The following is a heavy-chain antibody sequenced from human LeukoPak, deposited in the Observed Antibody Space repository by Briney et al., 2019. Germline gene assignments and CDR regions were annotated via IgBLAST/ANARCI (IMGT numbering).Heavy chain of an antibody. J-gene: IGHJ4*02. CDR3: ARDRRAVAGTFDY. CDR1: GFTFSSYS. Sequence: PGGSLRLSCAASGFTFSSYSMYWVRQAPGKGLEWVSSISSSSSYIYYADSVKGRFTISRDNAKNSLYLQMNSLRAEDTAVYYCARDRRAVAGTFDYWGQGTLVTVSS. CDR2: ISSSSSYI. D-gene: IGHD6-19*01. V-gene: IGHV3-21*01.